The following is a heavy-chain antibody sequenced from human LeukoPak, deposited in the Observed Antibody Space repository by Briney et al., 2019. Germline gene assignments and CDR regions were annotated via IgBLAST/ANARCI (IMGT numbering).Heavy chain of an antibody. CDR3: ARGPTKLRFFDGLRPPFFDY. CDR2: INPNSGGT. Sequence: ASVKVSCKASGYTFTGYYMHWVRQAPGQGLEWMGWINPNSGGTNYAQKFQGRVTMTRDASISTAYMELSRLRSDDTAVYYCARGPTKLRFFDGLRPPFFDYWGQGTRVTVS. V-gene: IGHV1-2*02. D-gene: IGHD3-9*01. CDR1: GYTFTGYY. J-gene: IGHJ4*02.